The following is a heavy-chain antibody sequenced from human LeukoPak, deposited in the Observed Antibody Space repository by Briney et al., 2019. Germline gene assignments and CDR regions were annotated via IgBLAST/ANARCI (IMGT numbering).Heavy chain of an antibody. D-gene: IGHD3-10*01. Sequence: ASVKVSCKASGYTFTSYAMNWVRQAPGQGLEWMGWINTNTGNPTYAQGFTGRFVFSLDTSVSTAYLQISSLKAEDTAVYYCARGIPYYYGSGAEPQKFDYWGQGTLVTVSS. CDR3: ARGIPYYYGSGAEPQKFDY. J-gene: IGHJ4*02. CDR2: INTNTGNP. V-gene: IGHV7-4-1*02. CDR1: GYTFTSYA.